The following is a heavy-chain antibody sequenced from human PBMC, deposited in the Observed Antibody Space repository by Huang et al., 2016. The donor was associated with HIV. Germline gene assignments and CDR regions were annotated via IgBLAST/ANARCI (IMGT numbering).Heavy chain of an antibody. J-gene: IGHJ6*02. Sequence: VESGGRSVQPGGSIKLSCVGSTFTFGAYWMSWVRQPPGKGLKWVANIKQEESKKYYVDSVKGRFDISRDNARKVLFLEMDDLGVEDTAIYFCATKTAGMDIWGQGTTVTVSS. CDR3: ATKTAGMDI. D-gene: IGHD1-7*01. CDR2: IKQEESKK. CDR1: TFTFGAYW. V-gene: IGHV3-7*01.